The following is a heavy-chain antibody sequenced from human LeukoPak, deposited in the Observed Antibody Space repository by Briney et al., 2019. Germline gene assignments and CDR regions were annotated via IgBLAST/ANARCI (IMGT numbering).Heavy chain of an antibody. D-gene: IGHD2-15*01. CDR1: GFTFSSYS. Sequence: GGSLRLSCAASGFTFSSYSMNWVRQAPGKGLEWVSYISSSSSTIYYADSVKGRFTISRDNAKNSLYLQMNSLRDEDTAVYYCARGGAGGYCSGGSCYQREDYWGQGTLVTVSS. CDR3: ARGGAGGYCSGGSCYQREDY. V-gene: IGHV3-48*02. J-gene: IGHJ4*02. CDR2: ISSSSSTI.